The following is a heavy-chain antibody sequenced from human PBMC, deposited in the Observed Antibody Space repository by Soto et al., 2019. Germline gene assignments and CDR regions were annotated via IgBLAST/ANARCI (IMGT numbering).Heavy chain of an antibody. CDR2: IYYSGST. D-gene: IGHD3-16*02. V-gene: IGHV4-31*03. CDR3: ARGSGVDCVWGSYRYRYYFDY. CDR1: GGSISSGGYY. Sequence: QVQLQESGPGLVKPSQTLSLTCTVSGGSISSGGYYWSWIRQHPGKGLEWIGYIYYSGSTYYNPSLKSRVTISVDTSKNQFSLKLSSVTAADTAVYYCARGSGVDCVWGSYRYRYYFDYWGQGTLVTVSS. J-gene: IGHJ4*02.